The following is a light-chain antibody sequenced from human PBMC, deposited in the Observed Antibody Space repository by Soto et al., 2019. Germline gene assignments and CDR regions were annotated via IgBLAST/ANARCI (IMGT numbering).Light chain of an antibody. CDR2: SNN. Sequence: QSVLTQPPSASRTPGQRVTISCSGSSSNIGSNYVYWYQQLPGTAPKLLIYSNNQRPSGVPDRFSGSKSGTSASLAISGLLSEDDAYYYCAAWDDSLSGWVFGGGTKLSVL. CDR1: SSNIGSNY. CDR3: AAWDDSLSGWV. J-gene: IGLJ3*02. V-gene: IGLV1-47*02.